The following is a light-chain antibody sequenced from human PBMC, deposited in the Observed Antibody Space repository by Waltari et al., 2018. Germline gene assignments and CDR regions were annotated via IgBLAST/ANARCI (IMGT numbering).Light chain of an antibody. CDR1: QSLLHSSGNTF. V-gene: IGKV2-28*01. CDR3: MQARQTPWT. Sequence: DIVMTQSPLSLSVPPGEPASISCRSSQSLLHSSGNTFLDWYLQKPGQSPQLLIYLVSYRASGVPYRFSGSGSGTDFTLKISRLEAEDVGVYVCMQARQTPWTFGQGTKVEIK. CDR2: LVS. J-gene: IGKJ1*01.